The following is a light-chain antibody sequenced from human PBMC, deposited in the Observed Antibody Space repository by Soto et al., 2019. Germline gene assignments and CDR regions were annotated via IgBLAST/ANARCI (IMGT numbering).Light chain of an antibody. CDR3: QQYKSYPRT. CDR2: EAS. V-gene: IGKV1-5*02. CDR1: QSISSW. Sequence: IQITQSPSTLSPSAGLRVSIIGRASQSISSWLAWYKQKPGKAPKVLIYEASSLERGVPSRVRGSGSGTEFTLTISSLQPDDFATYYCQQYKSYPRTFGQGTRLEIK. J-gene: IGKJ5*01.